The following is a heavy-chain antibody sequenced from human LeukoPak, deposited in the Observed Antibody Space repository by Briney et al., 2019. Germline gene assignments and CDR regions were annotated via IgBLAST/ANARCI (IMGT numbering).Heavy chain of an antibody. J-gene: IGHJ6*03. V-gene: IGHV4-39*07. CDR3: ARGGRDYGGNQRIHYYYYYMDV. CDR2: IYYSGST. CDR1: GGSISSSSYY. D-gene: IGHD4-23*01. Sequence: SETLSLTCTVSGGSISSSSYYWGWIRQPPGKGLEWIGTIYYSGSTSYNPSLKSRVTISVDTSKNQFSLKLSSVTAADTAVYYCARGGRDYGGNQRIHYYYYYMDVWGKGTTVTVSS.